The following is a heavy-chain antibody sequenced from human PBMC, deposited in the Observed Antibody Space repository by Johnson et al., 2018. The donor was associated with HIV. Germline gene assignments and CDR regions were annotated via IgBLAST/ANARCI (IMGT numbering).Heavy chain of an antibody. CDR2: ISGSGGST. D-gene: IGHD3-3*01. V-gene: IGHV3-23*04. J-gene: IGHJ3*02. CDR1: GFTVSSNY. CDR3: AKEGADYNFWSGYSSNAFDI. Sequence: MQLVESGGGLVQPGGSLRLSCAASGFTVSSNYMSWVRQAPGKGLEWVSAISGSGGSTYYADSVNGRFTISRDNSKNTLYLQMNSLRAEDTAVYYCAKEGADYNFWSGYSSNAFDIWGQGTMVTVSS.